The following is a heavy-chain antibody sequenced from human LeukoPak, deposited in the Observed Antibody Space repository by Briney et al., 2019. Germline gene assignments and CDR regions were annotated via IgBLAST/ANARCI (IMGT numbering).Heavy chain of an antibody. D-gene: IGHD5-18*01. CDR3: ARRRTAMEYYVDY. CDR2: IYYSGST. V-gene: IGHV4-59*01. Sequence: SETLSLTCTVSGGSISSYYWSWIRQPPGKGLEWIGYIYYSGSTNYNPSLKSRVTISVDTSKNQFSLKLSSVTAADTAVYYCARRRTAMEYYVDYSGQGTLVTVSS. J-gene: IGHJ4*02. CDR1: GGSISSYY.